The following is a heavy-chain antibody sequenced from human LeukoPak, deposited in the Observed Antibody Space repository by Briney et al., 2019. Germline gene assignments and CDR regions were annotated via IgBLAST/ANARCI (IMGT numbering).Heavy chain of an antibody. J-gene: IGHJ4*02. V-gene: IGHV3-23*01. CDR2: ISSSGGST. Sequence: PGGSLRLSCAASRFTFSSYAMSWVRQAPGKGLEWVSAISSSGGSTYYADSVKGRFTISRDNAKNSLYLQMNSLRAEDTAVYYCARAHNWKYGSFDFWGQGTLVTVSS. CDR1: RFTFSSYA. D-gene: IGHD1-7*01. CDR3: ARAHNWKYGSFDF.